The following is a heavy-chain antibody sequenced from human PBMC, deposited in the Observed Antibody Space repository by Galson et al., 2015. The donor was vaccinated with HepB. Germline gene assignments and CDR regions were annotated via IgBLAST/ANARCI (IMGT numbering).Heavy chain of an antibody. J-gene: IGHJ6*02. D-gene: IGHD7-27*01. Sequence: SLRLSCAASGFTFSSYGMHWVRQAPGKGLEWVAVISYDGSNKYYADSVKGRFTISRDNSKNTLYLQMNSLRAEDTAVYYCAKAPTGEDYYYGMDVWGQGTTVTVSS. CDR1: GFTFSSYG. CDR2: ISYDGSNK. V-gene: IGHV3-30*18. CDR3: AKAPTGEDYYYGMDV.